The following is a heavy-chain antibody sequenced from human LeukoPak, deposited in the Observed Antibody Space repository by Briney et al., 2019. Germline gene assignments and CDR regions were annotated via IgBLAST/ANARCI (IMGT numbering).Heavy chain of an antibody. CDR1: GFTFSSYA. CDR3: AKVYSSGWHNFDY. D-gene: IGHD6-19*01. Sequence: GGTLRLSCAASGFTFSSYAMSWVRQAPGKGLEWVSAISGSGGSTYYADSVKGRFTISRDNSKNTLYLQMNSLRAEDTAVYYCAKVYSSGWHNFDYWGQGTLVTVSS. V-gene: IGHV3-23*01. CDR2: ISGSGGST. J-gene: IGHJ4*02.